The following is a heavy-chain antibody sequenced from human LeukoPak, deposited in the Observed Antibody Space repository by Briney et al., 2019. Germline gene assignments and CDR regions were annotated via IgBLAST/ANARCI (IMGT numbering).Heavy chain of an antibody. D-gene: IGHD3-22*01. J-gene: IGHJ4*02. CDR2: ISYDGSNK. CDR3: AKGLAYYYDSSGYYYDLDY. CDR1: GFTFSSYG. V-gene: IGHV3-30*18. Sequence: GRSLGLSCAASGFTFSSYGMHWVRQAPGKGLEWVAVISYDGSNKYYADSVKGRFTISRDNSKNTLYLQMNSLRAEDTAVYYCAKGLAYYYDSSGYYYDLDYWGQGTLVTVSS.